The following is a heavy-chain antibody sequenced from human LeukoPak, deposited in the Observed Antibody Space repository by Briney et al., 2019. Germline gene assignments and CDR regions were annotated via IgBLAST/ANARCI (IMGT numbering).Heavy chain of an antibody. J-gene: IGHJ4*02. V-gene: IGHV4-39*01. CDR1: GDSISSSSYY. CDR3: ARNPSLHIVVVTAIDY. Sequence: PSETLSLTCTVSGDSISSSSYYWGWICQPPGKGLEWIGNINYSGRTYYNPSLKSRVTISVDTSKNQFSLKLSSVTAADTAVYYCARNPSLHIVVVTAIDYWGLGTLVTVSS. D-gene: IGHD2-21*02. CDR2: INYSGRT.